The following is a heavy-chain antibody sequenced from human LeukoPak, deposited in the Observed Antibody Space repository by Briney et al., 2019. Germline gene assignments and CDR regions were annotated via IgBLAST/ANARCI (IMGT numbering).Heavy chain of an antibody. D-gene: IGHD3-3*01. Sequence: SETLSLTCTVSGGSISSHYWSWIRQPPGKGPEWIGYIYYSGSTNYNPSLKSRVTILVDTSKNQFSLKLSSVTAADTAVYYCARGRYDFWSGYPHNWFDPWGQGTLVTVSS. CDR2: IYYSGST. CDR1: GGSISSHY. CDR3: ARGRYDFWSGYPHNWFDP. J-gene: IGHJ5*02. V-gene: IGHV4-59*11.